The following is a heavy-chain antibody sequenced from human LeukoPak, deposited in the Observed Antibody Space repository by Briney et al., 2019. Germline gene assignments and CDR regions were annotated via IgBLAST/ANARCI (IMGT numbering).Heavy chain of an antibody. CDR1: GFTFSSYA. CDR2: ISGSGGST. Sequence: GGSLRLSCAASGFTFSSYAMSWVRHAPGKGLEWVSAISGSGGSTYYADSVKGRFTISRDNSKNTLYLQMNSLRAEDTAVYYCAKSSPSIAAAGTHHFDYWGQGTLVTVSS. J-gene: IGHJ4*02. D-gene: IGHD6-13*01. CDR3: AKSSPSIAAAGTHHFDY. V-gene: IGHV3-23*01.